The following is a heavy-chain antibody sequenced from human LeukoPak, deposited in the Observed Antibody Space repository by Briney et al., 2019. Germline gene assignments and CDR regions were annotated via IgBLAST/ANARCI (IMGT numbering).Heavy chain of an antibody. D-gene: IGHD3-22*01. CDR3: ASASSGYHLDY. CDR1: GFTFSSYA. J-gene: IGHJ4*02. V-gene: IGHV3-30-3*01. Sequence: GGSLRLSCGASGFTFSSYAMHWVRQAPGKGLEWVAVISYDGSNKYYADSVKGRFTISRDNSKNTLYLQMNSLRAEDTAVYYCASASSGYHLDYWGQGTVVTVSS. CDR2: ISYDGSNK.